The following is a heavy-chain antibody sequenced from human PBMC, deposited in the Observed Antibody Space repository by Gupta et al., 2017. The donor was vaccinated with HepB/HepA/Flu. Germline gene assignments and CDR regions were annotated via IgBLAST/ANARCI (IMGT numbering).Heavy chain of an antibody. V-gene: IGHV3-7*01. CDR1: GFTLTTYW. D-gene: IGHD6-19*01. CDR3: ARDAYSSVWTTYYGMDV. CDR2: IKQDGSEI. J-gene: IGHJ6*02. Sequence: EEQVVQSGGGLVQPGGSLRLSCAASGFTLTTYWMSWVRPAPGEGLEWVANIKQDGSEIYYVDSGKGRFTIARDNARNSLYLQMNSLRAEDTAVYYCARDAYSSVWTTYYGMDVWGQGTTVTVSS.